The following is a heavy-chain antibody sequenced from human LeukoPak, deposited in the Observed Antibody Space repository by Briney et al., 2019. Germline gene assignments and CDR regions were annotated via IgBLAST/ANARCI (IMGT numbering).Heavy chain of an antibody. V-gene: IGHV4-4*02. CDR2: VNLQGST. J-gene: IGHJ4*02. CDR3: AREGGPYRPLDY. Sequence: SETLSLTCGVSGGSITNTNYWTWVRQPPGKGLKWMGEVNLQGSTNYNPSLMGRVAISVDKSENHISLQLTSVTAADTAVYYCAREGGPYRPLDYSGQGTLVTVSS. CDR1: GGSITNTNY.